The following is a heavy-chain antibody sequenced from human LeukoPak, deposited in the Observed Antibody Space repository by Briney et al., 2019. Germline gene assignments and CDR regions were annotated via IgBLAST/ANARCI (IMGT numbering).Heavy chain of an antibody. CDR1: GFTVSYNY. V-gene: IGHV3-53*01. CDR2: IYSGGST. J-gene: IGHJ4*02. Sequence: TGGSLRLSCAASGFTVSYNYMSCVRQTPGKGLEWGSVIYSGGSTYYADSAKGRFTISRDNSKNTLYFQMNSLRAEDTAVYYCASTPPRYLGYFDYWGQGTLVTVSS. CDR3: ASTPPRYLGYFDY. D-gene: IGHD3-9*01.